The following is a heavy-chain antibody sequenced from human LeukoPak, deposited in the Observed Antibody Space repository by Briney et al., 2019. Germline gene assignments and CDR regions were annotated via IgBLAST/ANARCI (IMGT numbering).Heavy chain of an antibody. CDR3: ARVISVYQLLASWYFDL. Sequence: PSETLSLTCTVSGASISSSSYYWGWIRQPPGKGLEWIGSIYYSGSTYYNPSLKSRVTISVDTSKNQFSLKLSSVTAADTAVHYCARVISVYQLLASWYFDLWGRGTLVTVSS. CDR2: IYYSGST. V-gene: IGHV4-39*07. CDR1: GASISSSSYY. D-gene: IGHD2-2*01. J-gene: IGHJ2*01.